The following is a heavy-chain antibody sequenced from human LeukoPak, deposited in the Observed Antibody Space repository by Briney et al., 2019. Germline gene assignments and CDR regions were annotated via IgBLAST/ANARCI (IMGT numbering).Heavy chain of an antibody. D-gene: IGHD3-22*01. CDR3: ACNWYDSSGYYVDY. V-gene: IGHV1-18*01. J-gene: IGHJ4*02. Sequence: ASVKVSCKASGFAFNKYGFSWVRQAPGQGPEWLGWISAYDGRTNYAQNLQGRLTLTTDTSTTTAYMELRSLRSDDTAVYYCACNWYDSSGYYVDYWGQGTLVTVSS. CDR2: ISAYDGRT. CDR1: GFAFNKYG.